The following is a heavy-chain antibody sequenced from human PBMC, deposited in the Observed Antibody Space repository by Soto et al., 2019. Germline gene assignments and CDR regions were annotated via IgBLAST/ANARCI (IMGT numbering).Heavy chain of an antibody. D-gene: IGHD2-8*01. V-gene: IGHV4-39*01. J-gene: IGHJ4*02. CDR3: VRIEMYAGEFPPNFDR. CDR1: GDSLRSSYHY. Sequence: QLHESGPGQVKSSETLSLTCTVSGDSLRSSYHYWGGIRQSPGKGLEWIGRIYYTGNTYYNPSLKSRVSISVDVATKEITLRLRDESVSDTAVYYCVRIEMYAGEFPPNFDRWGKGALVTVSS. CDR2: IYYTGNT.